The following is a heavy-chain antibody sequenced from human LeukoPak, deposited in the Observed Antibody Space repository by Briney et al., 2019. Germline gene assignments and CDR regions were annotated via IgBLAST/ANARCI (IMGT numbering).Heavy chain of an antibody. CDR2: IYYSGST. J-gene: IGHJ5*02. CDR1: GGSISSYY. Sequence: SETLSLTCTVSGGSISSYYWIWIRQPPGKGLEWIGYIYYSGSTNYNPSLKSRVTISVDTSKNQFSLKLSSVTAADTAVYYCARVVSYYYDSSGLGFGWFDPWGQGTLVTVSS. CDR3: ARVVSYYYDSSGLGFGWFDP. V-gene: IGHV4-59*01. D-gene: IGHD3-22*01.